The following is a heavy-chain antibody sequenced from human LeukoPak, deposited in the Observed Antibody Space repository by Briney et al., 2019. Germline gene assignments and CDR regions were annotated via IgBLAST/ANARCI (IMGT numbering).Heavy chain of an antibody. V-gene: IGHV5-51*01. CDR1: EYSFATYW. CDR3: ARPLQGIVGATGFDY. CDR2: IYPSDSDT. J-gene: IGHJ4*02. D-gene: IGHD1-26*01. Sequence: TTGESLKISCQGSEYSFATYWIAWLRQLPGEGLEWMGIIYPSDSDTRYSPSFQGQVTISADKSIKTAYLQWSRLKASDTAMYYCARPLQGIVGATGFDYWGQGTLVTVSS.